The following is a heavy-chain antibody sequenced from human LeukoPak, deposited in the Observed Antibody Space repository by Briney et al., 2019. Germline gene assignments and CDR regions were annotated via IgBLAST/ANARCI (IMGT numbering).Heavy chain of an antibody. J-gene: IGHJ5*02. CDR1: GGSFSGYY. Sequence: SETLSLTCAVYGGSFSGYYWNWIRQLPGKGLEWIGEINHSGSTNYNPSLKSRVSMSVEMSKNQFSLKLSSVTAADTAVYYCARVVPATMDWFDPWGQGTLVTVSS. CDR2: INHSGST. D-gene: IGHD2-2*01. V-gene: IGHV4-34*01. CDR3: ARVVPATMDWFDP.